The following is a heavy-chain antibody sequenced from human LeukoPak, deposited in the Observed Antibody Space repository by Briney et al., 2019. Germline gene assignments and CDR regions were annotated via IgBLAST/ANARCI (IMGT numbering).Heavy chain of an antibody. J-gene: IGHJ6*03. V-gene: IGHV1-46*01. CDR2: INPSGGST. CDR1: GYTFTSYY. CDR3: ASNSGYDSDGGHYYYMDV. D-gene: IGHD5-12*01. Sequence: ASVKVSCKASGYTFTSYYMHWVRQAPGQGLEWMGIINPSGGSTSYAQKFQGRVTMTRDMSTSTVYMELSSLRSEDTAVYYCASNSGYDSDGGHYYYMDVWGKGTTVTVSS.